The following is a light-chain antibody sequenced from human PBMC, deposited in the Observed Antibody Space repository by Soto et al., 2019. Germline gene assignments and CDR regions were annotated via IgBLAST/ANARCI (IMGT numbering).Light chain of an antibody. V-gene: IGKV3-20*01. Sequence: EIVLTQSPGTLSLSPGERATLSCRASQSVSNNYLAWYQQKPGQAPRLFIYDASSRATGIPDRFSGSGSGTDFTLTISRLEPEDFAVYYCQHYGSSPFTFGPGTTVDVK. CDR3: QHYGSSPFT. J-gene: IGKJ3*01. CDR1: QSVSNNY. CDR2: DAS.